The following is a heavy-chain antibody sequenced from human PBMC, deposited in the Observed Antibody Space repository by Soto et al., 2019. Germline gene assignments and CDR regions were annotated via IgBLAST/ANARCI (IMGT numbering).Heavy chain of an antibody. V-gene: IGHV3-23*01. CDR1: GFTFSSYA. CDR3: ARRGPGTYFDY. D-gene: IGHD6-13*01. J-gene: IGHJ4*02. CDR2: ISGSGGST. Sequence: EVQLLDSGGGLVQPGWSLRLSCAASGFTFSSYAMNWVRQAPGNGLEWVSVISGSGGSTYYADSVKGRFTISRDNSKNTLYLQMNSLRAEDTAVYYCARRGPGTYFDYWRQGSLVTVSS.